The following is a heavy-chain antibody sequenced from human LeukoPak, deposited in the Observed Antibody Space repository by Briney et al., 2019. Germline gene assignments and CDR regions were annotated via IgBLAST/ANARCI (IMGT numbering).Heavy chain of an antibody. CDR1: GFTFSTYG. CDR3: ASSGIAVAGTRYFDY. V-gene: IGHV3-23*01. CDR2: ISGSGSNT. Sequence: GGSLRLSCVASGFTFSTYGMSWVRQAPGKGLEWVSSISGSGSNTYYPDSLKGRFTISRDNSENTLYLQMNSLRAEDTAVYYCASSGIAVAGTRYFDYWGQGTLVTVSS. D-gene: IGHD6-19*01. J-gene: IGHJ4*02.